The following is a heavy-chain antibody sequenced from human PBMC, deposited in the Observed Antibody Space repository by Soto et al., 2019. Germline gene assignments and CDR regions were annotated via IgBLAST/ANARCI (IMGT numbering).Heavy chain of an antibody. Sequence: QVQLVESGGGVVQPGRSLRLSCAASGFTFSSYAMHWVRQAPGKGLEWVAVISYDGSNKYYADSVKGRFTISRDNSKNTLYLQMNSLRAEDTAVYYCASRIPMSQDDENWFDPWGQGTLVTVSS. D-gene: IGHD2-15*01. CDR1: GFTFSSYA. V-gene: IGHV3-30-3*01. J-gene: IGHJ5*02. CDR2: ISYDGSNK. CDR3: ASRIPMSQDDENWFDP.